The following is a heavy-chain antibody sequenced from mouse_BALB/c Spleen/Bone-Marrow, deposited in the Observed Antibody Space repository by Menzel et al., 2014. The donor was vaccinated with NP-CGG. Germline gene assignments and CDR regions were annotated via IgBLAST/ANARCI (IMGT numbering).Heavy chain of an antibody. V-gene: IGHV5-6-3*01. J-gene: IGHJ2*01. D-gene: IGHD1-1*01. Sequence: EVKLVESGGGLVQPGGSLKLSCAASGFTFSSYGMSWVRQTPDKRLELVATINSNGGSTYYPDSVKGRFTISRDNAKNTLYLQMSSLKSEDTAMYYCARDYYGSSFDYWGQGTTLTVSS. CDR2: INSNGGST. CDR1: GFTFSSYG. CDR3: ARDYYGSSFDY.